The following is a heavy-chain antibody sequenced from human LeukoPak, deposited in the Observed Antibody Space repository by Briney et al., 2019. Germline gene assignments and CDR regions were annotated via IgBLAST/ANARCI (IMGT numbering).Heavy chain of an antibody. J-gene: IGHJ5*02. Sequence: GRSLRLSCAASGFTFSTFAMHWVRQAPGKGLEWVAVISDDGSNKYYAVSVKGRFTISRDNSKNTLYLQINSLRAEDTAVYYCARDAGGSGTNWFDPWGQGTLVTVSS. CDR3: ARDAGGSGTNWFDP. V-gene: IGHV3-30*04. CDR1: GFTFSTFA. D-gene: IGHD3-10*01. CDR2: ISDDGSNK.